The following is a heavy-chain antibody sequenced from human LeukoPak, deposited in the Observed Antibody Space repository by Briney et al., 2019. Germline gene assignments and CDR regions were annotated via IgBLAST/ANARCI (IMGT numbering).Heavy chain of an antibody. V-gene: IGHV3-21*01. D-gene: IGHD2-15*01. CDR2: ISSSGSYM. Sequence: GGSLRLSCAASGFTFSSYSMNWVRQAPGKGLEWVSSISSSGSYMYYADSLKGRFTISRDNAENSLYLQMNSLRAEDTAVYYCARDLCSGGSCYSIDYWGQGTLVTVSS. CDR1: GFTFSSYS. J-gene: IGHJ4*02. CDR3: ARDLCSGGSCYSIDY.